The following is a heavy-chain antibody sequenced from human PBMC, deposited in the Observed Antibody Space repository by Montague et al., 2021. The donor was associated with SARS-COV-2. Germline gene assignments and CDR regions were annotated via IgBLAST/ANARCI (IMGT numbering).Heavy chain of an antibody. Sequence: SETLSLTCAVYGASSSGYYWSWIRQSPGKGLEWIGEINHSGYTNYNPSLKSRLTISLDSSKKQFSLKMTSVTAADTAIYYCASAPRYSSGFWADWGQGTLVSVSS. V-gene: IGHV4-34*01. J-gene: IGHJ4*02. CDR1: GASSSGYY. D-gene: IGHD5-18*01. CDR2: INHSGYT. CDR3: ASAPRYSSGFWAD.